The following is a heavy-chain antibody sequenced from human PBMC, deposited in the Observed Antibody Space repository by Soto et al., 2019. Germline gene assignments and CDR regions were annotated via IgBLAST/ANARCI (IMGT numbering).Heavy chain of an antibody. CDR1: GGSISSSNW. J-gene: IGHJ3*02. Sequence: PSETLSLTCAVSGGSISSSNWWSWVRQPPGKGLEWIGEIYHSGSTNYNPSLKSRVTISVDKSKNQFSLKLSSVTAADTAVYYCARAGIAVAGSSEKHAFDIWGQGTMVTVSS. D-gene: IGHD6-19*01. CDR3: ARAGIAVAGSSEKHAFDI. CDR2: IYHSGST. V-gene: IGHV4-4*02.